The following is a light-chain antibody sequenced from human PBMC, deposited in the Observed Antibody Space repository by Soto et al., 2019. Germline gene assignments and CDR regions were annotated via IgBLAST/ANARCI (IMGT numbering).Light chain of an antibody. J-gene: IGLJ1*01. CDR3: SSYTTSNTRQIV. CDR2: DVS. CDR1: SSDVGGYNY. Sequence: QSVLIQPASVSGSPGQSITISCTGTSSDVGGYNYVSWYQHHPGKAPKLIIYDVSNRPSGVSNRFSGSKSGNTASLTISGLQPEDEADYYCSSYTTSNTRQIVFGTGTKVTVL. V-gene: IGLV2-14*03.